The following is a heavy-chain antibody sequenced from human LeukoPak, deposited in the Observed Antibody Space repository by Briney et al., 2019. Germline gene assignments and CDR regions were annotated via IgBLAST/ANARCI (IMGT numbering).Heavy chain of an antibody. CDR2: ISSSSSYI. D-gene: IGHD1-7*01. CDR1: GFTFRSYE. J-gene: IGHJ4*02. Sequence: SGGALRLSCAASGFTFRSYEMNWVRQAPGKVLEWVSSISSSSSYIYYADSVKGRFTISRDNAENSLYLQMNSLRAEDTAVYYCAKLLELSRIADYWGQGTLVTVSS. V-gene: IGHV3-21*01. CDR3: AKLLELSRIADY.